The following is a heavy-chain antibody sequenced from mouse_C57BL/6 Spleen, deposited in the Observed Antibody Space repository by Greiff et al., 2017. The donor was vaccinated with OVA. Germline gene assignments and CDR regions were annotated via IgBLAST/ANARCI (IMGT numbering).Heavy chain of an antibody. CDR3: ARGLDYGSSYDYYAMDY. D-gene: IGHD1-1*01. V-gene: IGHV1-55*01. CDR1: GYTFTSYW. J-gene: IGHJ4*01. CDR2: IYPGSGST. Sequence: QVQLQQPGAELVKPGASVKMSCKASGYTFTSYWITWVKQRPGQGLEWIGDIYPGSGSTNYNEKFKSKATLTVDTSSSTAYMQLSSLTSEDSAVYYCARGLDYGSSYDYYAMDYWGQGTSVTVSS.